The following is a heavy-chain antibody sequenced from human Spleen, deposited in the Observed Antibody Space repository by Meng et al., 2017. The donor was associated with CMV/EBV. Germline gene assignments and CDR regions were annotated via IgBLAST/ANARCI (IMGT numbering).Heavy chain of an antibody. D-gene: IGHD2-15*01. CDR3: ARGSQQGDRVVVLNWFDP. J-gene: IGHJ5*02. V-gene: IGHV4-38-2*02. Sequence: SETLSLTCTVSDYSISSGYYWGWIRQPPGKGLEWIGSIYHSGSTYYNPSLKIRVTISVDTSKNQFSLKLSSVTAADTAVYYCARGSQQGDRVVVLNWFDPWGQGTLVTVSS. CDR2: IYHSGST. CDR1: DYSISSGYY.